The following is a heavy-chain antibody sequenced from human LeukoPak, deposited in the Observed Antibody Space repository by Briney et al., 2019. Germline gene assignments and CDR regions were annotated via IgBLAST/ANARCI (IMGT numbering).Heavy chain of an antibody. Sequence: GGSLRLSCAASGFTFSTYAMSWVRQAPGKGLYWVSTISDSGGSTYYADSVKGRFTISIDNSKNTLYLQMNSLRAEDTAIYYCAKSRYDFWSGGDYWGQGTLVTVSS. V-gene: IGHV3-23*01. CDR1: GFTFSTYA. CDR3: AKSRYDFWSGGDY. D-gene: IGHD3-3*01. CDR2: ISDSGGST. J-gene: IGHJ4*02.